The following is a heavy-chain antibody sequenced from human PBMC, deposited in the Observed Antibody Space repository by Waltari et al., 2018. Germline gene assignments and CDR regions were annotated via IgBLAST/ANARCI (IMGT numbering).Heavy chain of an antibody. Sequence: QVQLQESGPGLVKPSETLSLTCIVSGGSISSYYWSWIRQPAGKGLEWIGRIYTRGITIYNPPVKSRGTISVDKSKNQFSLKLGVVTAADTAVYYCARDATDIVVVPAAASVDAFDIWGQGTMVTVSS. V-gene: IGHV4-4*07. D-gene: IGHD2-2*01. CDR3: ARDATDIVVVPAAASVDAFDI. CDR1: GGSISSYY. CDR2: IYTRGIT. J-gene: IGHJ3*02.